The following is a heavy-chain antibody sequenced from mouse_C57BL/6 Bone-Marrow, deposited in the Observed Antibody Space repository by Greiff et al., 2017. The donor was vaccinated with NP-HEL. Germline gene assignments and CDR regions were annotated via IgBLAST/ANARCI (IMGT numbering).Heavy chain of an antibody. CDR3: AGDSSGYPYAMDY. J-gene: IGHJ4*01. D-gene: IGHD3-2*02. V-gene: IGHV5-17*01. CDR2: ISSGSSTI. Sequence: EVQLVESGGGLVKPGGSLKLSCAASGFTFSDYGMHWVRQAPEKGLEWVAYISSGSSTIYYADTVKGRFTISSDNAKNTLFLQMTSLRSEDTAMDYCAGDSSGYPYAMDYWGQGTSVTVSS. CDR1: GFTFSDYG.